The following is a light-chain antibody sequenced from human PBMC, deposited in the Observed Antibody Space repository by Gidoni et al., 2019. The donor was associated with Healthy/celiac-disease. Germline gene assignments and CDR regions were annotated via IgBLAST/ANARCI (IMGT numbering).Light chain of an antibody. CDR1: QSVRSY. V-gene: IGKV3-11*01. J-gene: IGKJ4*01. CDR2: DAS. Sequence: IVLTQSPATLSLSPGERATLSCRASQSVRSYLAWYQQKPGQAPRLLIYDASHRATGIPARCSGSGSRTDFSLTLSSLGPEDFAVYYCQQRSNWPPFTFXGXTKVXIK. CDR3: QQRSNWPPFT.